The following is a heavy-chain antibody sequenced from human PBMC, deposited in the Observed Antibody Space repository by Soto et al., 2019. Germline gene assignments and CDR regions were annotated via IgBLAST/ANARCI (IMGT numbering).Heavy chain of an antibody. CDR1: GFTFSSYA. V-gene: IGHV3-23*01. Sequence: GGSLRLSCAASGFTFSSYAMSWVRQAPGKGLEWVSAISGSGGSTYYADSVKGRFTISRDNSKNTLYLQMNSLRAEDTAVYYCAKGRLVRFLGMRFDPWGQGTLVTVSS. J-gene: IGHJ5*02. D-gene: IGHD3-10*01. CDR2: ISGSGGST. CDR3: AKGRLVRFLGMRFDP.